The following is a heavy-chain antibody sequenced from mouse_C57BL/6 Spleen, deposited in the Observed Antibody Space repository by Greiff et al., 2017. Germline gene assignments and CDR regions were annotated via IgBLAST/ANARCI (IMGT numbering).Heavy chain of an antibody. CDR3: ARDDYLDY. D-gene: IGHD1-1*02. CDR2: SRNKANDYTT. V-gene: IGHV7-1*01. Sequence: EVKLVESGGGLVQSGRSLRLSCATSGFTFSDFYMEWVRQAPGKGLEWIAASRNKANDYTTEYSASVKGRFIVSRDTSQSILYLQMNALRAEDTAIYYCARDDYLDYWGQGTSVTVSS. J-gene: IGHJ4*01. CDR1: GFTFSDFY.